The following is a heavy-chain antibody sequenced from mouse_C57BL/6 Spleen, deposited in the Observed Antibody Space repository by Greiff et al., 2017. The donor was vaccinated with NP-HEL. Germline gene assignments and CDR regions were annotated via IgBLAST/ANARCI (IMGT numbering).Heavy chain of an antibody. CDR1: GYSITSGYY. V-gene: IGHV3-6*01. Sequence: EVQLQQSGPGLVKPSQSLSLTCSVTGYSITSGYYWNWIRQFPGNKLEWMGYISYDGSNNYNPSLKNRISITRDTSKNQFFLKLNSVTTEDTATYYCARGGTTVVDYFDYWGQGTTLTVSS. CDR2: ISYDGSN. J-gene: IGHJ2*01. CDR3: ARGGTTVVDYFDY. D-gene: IGHD1-1*01.